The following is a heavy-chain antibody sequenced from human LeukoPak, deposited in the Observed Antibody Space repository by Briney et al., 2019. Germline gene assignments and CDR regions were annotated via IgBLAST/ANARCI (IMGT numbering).Heavy chain of an antibody. CDR1: GFTFGSHA. D-gene: IGHD5-18*01. V-gene: IGHV3-23*01. Sequence: TGGSLRLPCEASGFTFGSHAIYWVRQAPGKGLEWVAGIFGSGGSPHYADPVKGRFTISRDNSRNTVYLQINSLRAEDTAVYYCGKTTVGYSSGQKPAWPVDYWGQGTLVTVSS. CDR2: IFGSGGSP. CDR3: GKTTVGYSSGQKPAWPVDY. J-gene: IGHJ4*02.